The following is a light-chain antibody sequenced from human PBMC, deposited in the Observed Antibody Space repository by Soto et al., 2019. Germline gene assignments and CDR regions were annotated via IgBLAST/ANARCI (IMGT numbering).Light chain of an antibody. J-gene: IGKJ1*01. V-gene: IGKV1-5*03. CDR2: KTS. Sequence: DIQMTQSPSTLSTSVGDRVTITCRASQSISGWLAWYQHKPGKAPKLLIYKTSSLESGVPSRFSGSGSGTEFTLTISSLQPDDFATYYCQKYNSDPWTFGQGTKVEMK. CDR3: QKYNSDPWT. CDR1: QSISGW.